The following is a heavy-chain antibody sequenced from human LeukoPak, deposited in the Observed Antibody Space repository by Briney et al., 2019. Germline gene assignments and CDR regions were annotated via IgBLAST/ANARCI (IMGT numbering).Heavy chain of an antibody. CDR1: GGSISSNNW. J-gene: IGHJ4*02. Sequence: SGTLSLTCAVSGGSISSNNWWSWVPQFPGKGLEWLGEIYHSGNTNDNPSLKSRVTISVDKSNNQFSLKLSSVTAADTAVYYCARVDSYEGLDYWGQGALVTVSS. V-gene: IGHV4-4*02. CDR2: IYHSGNT. CDR3: ARVDSYEGLDY. D-gene: IGHD2-21*01.